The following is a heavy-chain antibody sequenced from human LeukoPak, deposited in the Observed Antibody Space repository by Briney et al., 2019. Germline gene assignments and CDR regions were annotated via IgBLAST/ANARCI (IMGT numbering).Heavy chain of an antibody. V-gene: IGHV1-69*06. Sequence: ASVKVSCKASGGTFSSYAISWVRQAPGQGLEWMGGIIPIFGTANYAQKFQDRVTSTADNSTSTAYMELSSLRSEDTAVYYCATFLVARRGFDYWGQGTLVTVSS. J-gene: IGHJ4*02. CDR3: ATFLVARRGFDY. D-gene: IGHD2-15*01. CDR1: GGTFSSYA. CDR2: IIPIFGTA.